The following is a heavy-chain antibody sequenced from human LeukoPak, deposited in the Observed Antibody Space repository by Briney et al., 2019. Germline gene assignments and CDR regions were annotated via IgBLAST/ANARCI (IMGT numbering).Heavy chain of an antibody. CDR2: IYYSGST. Sequence: SETLSLTCTVSGGSISSYYWSWIRQPPGKGLEWIGYIYYSGSTNYNPSLKSRVTISVDTSKNQFSLKLSSVTAADTAVYYCARAGRAYYDFWSGYSTTGYGMGVWGQGTTVTVSS. J-gene: IGHJ6*02. D-gene: IGHD3-3*01. CDR3: ARAGRAYYDFWSGYSTTGYGMGV. V-gene: IGHV4-59*01. CDR1: GGSISSYY.